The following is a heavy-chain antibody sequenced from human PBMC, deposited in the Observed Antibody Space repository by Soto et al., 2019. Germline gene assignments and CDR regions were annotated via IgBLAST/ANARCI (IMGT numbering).Heavy chain of an antibody. Sequence: LSETLSLTCTVSGGSISSSSYYWGWIRQPPGKGLEWIGSIYYSGSTYYNPSLKSRVTISVDTSKNQFSLKLSSVTAADTAVYYCAITTGTTPGLDYWGQGTLVTVSS. CDR3: AITTGTTPGLDY. CDR1: GGSISSSSYY. V-gene: IGHV4-39*01. J-gene: IGHJ4*02. CDR2: IYYSGST. D-gene: IGHD1-1*01.